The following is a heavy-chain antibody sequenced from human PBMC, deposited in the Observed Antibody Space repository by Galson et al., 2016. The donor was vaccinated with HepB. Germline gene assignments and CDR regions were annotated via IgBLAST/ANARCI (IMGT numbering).Heavy chain of an antibody. Sequence: SLRLSCAASGFTFSSLTMHWVRQTPGKNLEWLGIISSDGNEQYYTDSVKGRFTISRDNSKNTLSVQMNSRRPSDTAVYFCAKGLDYAGHLGAFDYWGRGTLVTVSS. CDR2: ISSDGNEQ. CDR3: AKGLDYAGHLGAFDY. CDR1: GFTFSSLT. D-gene: IGHD4-23*01. J-gene: IGHJ4*02. V-gene: IGHV3-30*19.